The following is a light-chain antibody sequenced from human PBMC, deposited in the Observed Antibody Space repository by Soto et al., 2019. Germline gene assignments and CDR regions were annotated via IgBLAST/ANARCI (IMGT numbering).Light chain of an antibody. J-gene: IGKJ4*01. Sequence: EVVMTQSPATLSMSPWERATLSCRASQSISTKVAWYQQKPGQAPRLLIYGASTRATGVPARFSGSGSGTEFTLSISSLQSEHFAVYYCQQYNRWPLTFGGGTKVDIK. CDR1: QSISTK. CDR3: QQYNRWPLT. V-gene: IGKV3-15*01. CDR2: GAS.